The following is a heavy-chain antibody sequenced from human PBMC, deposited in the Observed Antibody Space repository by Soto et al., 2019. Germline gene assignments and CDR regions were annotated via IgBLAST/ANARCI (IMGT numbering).Heavy chain of an antibody. CDR1: GFTFSSYG. V-gene: IGHV3-33*01. D-gene: IGHD3-10*01. J-gene: IGHJ6*02. Sequence: QVQLVESGGGVVQPGRSLRLSCAASGFTFSSYGMHWVRQAPGKGLEWVAVIWYDGSNKYYADSVKGRFTSSRDNSKKTLYLQMNSLRAEDTAVYYCARDRASMVRGVNYYYGMDVWGQGTTVTVSS. CDR3: ARDRASMVRGVNYYYGMDV. CDR2: IWYDGSNK.